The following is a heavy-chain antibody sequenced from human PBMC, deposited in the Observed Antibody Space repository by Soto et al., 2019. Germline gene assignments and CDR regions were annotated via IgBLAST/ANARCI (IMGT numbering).Heavy chain of an antibody. V-gene: IGHV3-66*01. J-gene: IGHJ6*03. CDR1: GFTVSSNY. CDR3: ARDFLGKYSSSSGYYYYYMDV. Sequence: GGSLRLSCAASGFTVSSNYMSWVRQAPGKGLEWVSVIYSGGSTYYEDSVKGSFTISRDNSKNKLYLQMNSLRAEDTAVYYCARDFLGKYSSSSGYYYYYMDVWGKGTTVTVSS. CDR2: IYSGGST. D-gene: IGHD6-6*01.